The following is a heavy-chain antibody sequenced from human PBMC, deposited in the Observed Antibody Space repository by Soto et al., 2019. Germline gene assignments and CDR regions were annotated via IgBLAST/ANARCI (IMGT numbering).Heavy chain of an antibody. CDR1: GFTFSSYG. J-gene: IGHJ4*02. V-gene: IGHV3-30*18. CDR3: AKLPNCGGDCYFDY. CDR2: VSFDGTTK. D-gene: IGHD2-21*02. Sequence: QVQLVESGGGVVQPGRSLSLSWAASGFTFSSYGMHWLRQAPGKGLEWVARVSFDGTTKYYADSVKGRFTISRDNSKNTLYLQMNTLRAEDTAVYYCAKLPNCGGDCYFDYWGQGTLVTVSS.